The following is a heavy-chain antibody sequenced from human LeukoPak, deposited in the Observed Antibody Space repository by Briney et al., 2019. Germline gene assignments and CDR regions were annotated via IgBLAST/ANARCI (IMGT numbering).Heavy chain of an antibody. CDR3: AKSRLPYYCDSSGYYRLDY. J-gene: IGHJ4*02. CDR1: GFTFSSNY. CDR2: IYSGGST. Sequence: GGSLRLSSAASGFTFSSNYMSWVRQAPGKGLEWVSVIYSGGSTYYADSVKGRFTISRDNSKNTLYLQMNSLRAEDTAVYYCAKSRLPYYCDSSGYYRLDYWGQGTLVTVSS. V-gene: IGHV3-53*01. D-gene: IGHD3-22*01.